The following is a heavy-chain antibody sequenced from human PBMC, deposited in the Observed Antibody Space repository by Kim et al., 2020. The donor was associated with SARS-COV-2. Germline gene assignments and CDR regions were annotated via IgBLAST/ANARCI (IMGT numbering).Heavy chain of an antibody. CDR3: AKDQVGLISHGVMEWFGELYGMDV. J-gene: IGHJ6*02. CDR2: ISWNSGSI. CDR1: GFTFDDYA. V-gene: IGHV3-9*01. Sequence: GGSLRLSCAASGFTFDDYAMHWVRQAPGKGLEWVSGISWNSGSIGYADSVKGRFTISRDNAKNSLYLQMNSLRAEDTALYYCAKDQVGLISHGVMEWFGELYGMDVWGQGTTVTVSS. D-gene: IGHD3-10*01.